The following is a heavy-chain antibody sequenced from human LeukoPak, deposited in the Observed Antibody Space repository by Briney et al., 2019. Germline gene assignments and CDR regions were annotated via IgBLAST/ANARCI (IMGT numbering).Heavy chain of an antibody. CDR2: INPNSGGT. CDR1: GYTFTGYY. D-gene: IGHD6-13*01. J-gene: IGHJ6*03. Sequence: PGASVKVSCKASGYTFTGYYMHWVRQAPGQGIEWMGWINPNSGGTNYAQKFQGRVTMTRDTSISTAYMELSRLRSDDTAVYYCARERAAAGTVAYYYYMDVWGKGTTVTVSS. CDR3: ARERAAAGTVAYYYYMDV. V-gene: IGHV1-2*02.